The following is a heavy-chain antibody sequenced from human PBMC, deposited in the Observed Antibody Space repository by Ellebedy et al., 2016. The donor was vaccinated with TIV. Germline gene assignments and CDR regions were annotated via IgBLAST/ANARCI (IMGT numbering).Heavy chain of an antibody. D-gene: IGHD6-19*01. V-gene: IGHV1-46*04. CDR2: INPHDGSI. J-gene: IGHJ4*02. CDR3: AREAQDVAVAGKRFDW. CDR1: ADTFTRHY. Sequence: AASVKVSCKASADTFTRHYIHWVRQAPGQGLEWMGLINPHDGSIDYAQKVQGRITVTRDTSTTTVYMELINLKSEDSALYYCAREAQDVAVAGKRFDWWGPGTLVTVTS.